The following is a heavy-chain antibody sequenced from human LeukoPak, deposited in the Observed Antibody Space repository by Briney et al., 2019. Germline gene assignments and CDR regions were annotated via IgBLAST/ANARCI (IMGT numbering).Heavy chain of an antibody. Sequence: SETLSLTCAVYGGSFRGYYWSWIRQPPGKGLEWIGEINHSGSTNYNPSLKSRVTISVDTSKNQFSLKLSSVTAADTAVYYCARGFPPSYYDFWSGYYAGNPLDYWGQGTLATVSS. J-gene: IGHJ4*02. V-gene: IGHV4-34*01. D-gene: IGHD3-3*01. CDR2: INHSGST. CDR3: ARGFPPSYYDFWSGYYAGNPLDY. CDR1: GGSFRGYY.